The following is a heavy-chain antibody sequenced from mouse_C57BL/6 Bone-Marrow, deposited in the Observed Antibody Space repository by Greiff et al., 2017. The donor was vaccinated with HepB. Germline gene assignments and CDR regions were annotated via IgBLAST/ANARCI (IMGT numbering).Heavy chain of an antibody. Sequence: EVQRVESGAELVKPGASVKLSCTASGFNIKDYYMHWVKQRTEQGLEWIGRIDPEDGETKYDPKFQGKATITADTSSNTAYLQLSSLTSEDTAVYYCASGDYLYYAMDYWGQGTSVTVSS. CDR1: GFNIKDYY. V-gene: IGHV14-2*01. D-gene: IGHD2-4*01. CDR2: IDPEDGET. CDR3: ASGDYLYYAMDY. J-gene: IGHJ4*01.